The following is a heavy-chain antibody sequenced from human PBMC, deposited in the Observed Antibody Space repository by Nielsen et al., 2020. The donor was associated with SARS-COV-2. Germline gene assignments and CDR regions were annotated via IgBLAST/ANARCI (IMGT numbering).Heavy chain of an antibody. V-gene: IGHV3-9*01. J-gene: IGHJ3*02. Sequence: SCAASGFTFDAYAMPSVRQAPGKGLEWVSGISWNSGSIGYADSVKGRFTISRDNAKNSLYLQMNSLRAEDTALYYCAKDRSGSYYAAFDIWGQGTMVTVSS. CDR3: AKDRSGSYYAAFDI. CDR1: GFTFDAYA. D-gene: IGHD1-26*01. CDR2: ISWNSGSI.